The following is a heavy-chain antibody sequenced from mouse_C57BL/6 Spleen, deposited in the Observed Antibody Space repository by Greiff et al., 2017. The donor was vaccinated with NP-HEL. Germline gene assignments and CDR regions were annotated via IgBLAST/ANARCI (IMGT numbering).Heavy chain of an antibody. Sequence: VQLQQSDAELVKPGASVKISCKVSGYTFTDHTIHWMKQRPEQGLEWIGYIYPRDGSTKYNEKFKGKATLTADKSSSTAYMQLNSLTSEDSAVYFCAREGIYYGNYGGSFDDWGQGTTLTVAS. CDR2: IYPRDGST. CDR1: GYTFTDHT. CDR3: AREGIYYGNYGGSFDD. V-gene: IGHV1-78*01. J-gene: IGHJ2*01. D-gene: IGHD2-1*01.